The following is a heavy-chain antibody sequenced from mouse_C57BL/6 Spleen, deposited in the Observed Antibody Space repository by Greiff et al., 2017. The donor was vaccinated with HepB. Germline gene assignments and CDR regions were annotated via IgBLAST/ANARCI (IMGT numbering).Heavy chain of an antibody. V-gene: IGHV1-81*01. CDR3: ARLYTFAY. CDR1: GYTFTSYG. CDR2: IYPRSGNT. D-gene: IGHD2-12*01. Sequence: VQLQQSGAELARPGASVKLSCKASGYTFTSYGISWVKQRTGQGLEWIGEIYPRSGNTYYNEKFKGKATLTADKSSSTAYMELRSLTSEDSAVYFCARLYTFAYWGQGTLVTVSA. J-gene: IGHJ3*01.